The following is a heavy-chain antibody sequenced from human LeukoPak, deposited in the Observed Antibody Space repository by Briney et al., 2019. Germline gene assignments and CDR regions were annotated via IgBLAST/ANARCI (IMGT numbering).Heavy chain of an antibody. V-gene: IGHV1-69*04. J-gene: IGHJ4*02. CDR3: AGGMVVTATPFDY. Sequence: GASVKLSCKASGGTFSSYAISWVRQAPGQGLEWMGRIIPIFGIANYAQKFQGRVTITADKSTSTAYMELSSLRSEDTAVYYCAGGMVVTATPFDYWGQGTLVTVSS. CDR1: GGTFSSYA. D-gene: IGHD2-21*02. CDR2: IIPIFGIA.